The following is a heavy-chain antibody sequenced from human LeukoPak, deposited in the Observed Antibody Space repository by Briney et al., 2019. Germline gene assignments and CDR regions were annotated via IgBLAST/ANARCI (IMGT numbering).Heavy chain of an antibody. CDR2: ISYDGSNK. J-gene: IGHJ4*02. CDR1: GFTFSSYA. Sequence: QPGGSLRLSCAASGFTFSSYAMHWVRQAPGKGLEWVAVISYDGSNKYYADSVKGRFTISRDNSKNTLYLQMNSLRAEDTAVYYCAREPVLRFLEWLFSYWGQGTLVTVSS. D-gene: IGHD3-3*01. CDR3: AREPVLRFLEWLFSY. V-gene: IGHV3-30-3*01.